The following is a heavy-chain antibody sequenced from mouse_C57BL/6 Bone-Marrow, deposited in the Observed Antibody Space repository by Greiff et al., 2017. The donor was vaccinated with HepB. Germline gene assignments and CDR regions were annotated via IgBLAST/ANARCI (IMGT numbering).Heavy chain of an antibody. V-gene: IGHV1-81*01. J-gene: IGHJ2*01. D-gene: IGHD1-1*01. Sequence: VQLQESGAELARPGASVKLSCKASGYTFTSYGISWVKQRTGQGLEWIGEIYPRSGNTYYNEKFKGKATLTADKSSSTADMELRSLTSEDSAVYFCAVLLLRSYYFDYWGQGTTLTVSS. CDR2: IYPRSGNT. CDR3: AVLLLRSYYFDY. CDR1: GYTFTSYG.